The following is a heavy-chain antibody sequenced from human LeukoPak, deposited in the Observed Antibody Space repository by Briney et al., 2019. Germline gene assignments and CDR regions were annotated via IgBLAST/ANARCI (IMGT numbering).Heavy chain of an antibody. Sequence: GRSLTLSCTASGFTFSSYSMNWVRQAPGKGLEWVSSISSSSSYIYYADSVKGRFTISRDNAKNSLYLQMNSLRAEDTAVYYCAREVDDYGDNGEGYWGQGTLVTVSS. D-gene: IGHD4-17*01. V-gene: IGHV3-21*01. CDR3: AREVDDYGDNGEGY. CDR1: GFTFSSYS. J-gene: IGHJ4*02. CDR2: ISSSSSYI.